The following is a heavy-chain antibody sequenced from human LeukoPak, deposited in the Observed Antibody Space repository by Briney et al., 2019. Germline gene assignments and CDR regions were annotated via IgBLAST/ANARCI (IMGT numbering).Heavy chain of an antibody. Sequence: ASVKVSCKASGYTFTSYDINWVRQATGQGLEWMGWMNPNSGNTGYAQKFQGRVTMTRNTSISTAYMELSSLRSDDTAVYYCARRVWFGELGYFDYWGQGSPITVSS. CDR1: GYTFTSYD. CDR2: MNPNSGNT. J-gene: IGHJ4*02. D-gene: IGHD3-10*01. CDR3: ARRVWFGELGYFDY. V-gene: IGHV1-8*01.